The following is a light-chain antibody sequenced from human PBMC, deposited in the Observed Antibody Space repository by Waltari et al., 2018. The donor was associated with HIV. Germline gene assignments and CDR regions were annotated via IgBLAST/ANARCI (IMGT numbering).Light chain of an antibody. CDR1: QSVFSSSNYKNY. V-gene: IGKV4-1*01. CDR3: QQYYSTPMYT. Sequence: DIVMTQSPDSLAVSLGERATINCKSSQSVFSSSNYKNYLAWYQQKPGQTPKLLIYWASTRESWVPDRFSGSGSGTDFTLTISSLQAEDVAVYSCQQYYSTPMYTFGQGTKLEIK. J-gene: IGKJ2*01. CDR2: WAS.